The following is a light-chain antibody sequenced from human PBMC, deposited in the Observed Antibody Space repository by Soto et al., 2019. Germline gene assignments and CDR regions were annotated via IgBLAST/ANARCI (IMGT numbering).Light chain of an antibody. V-gene: IGKV1-13*02. CDR2: DAS. Sequence: ALQLTQTPSSLSASVGDRVSMTCRASQVIRSALAWYQQKPGNPPELLIYDASTLEVGVPSRFSGSGSGTHFNLTISNVQPEDFATYYCQQFHSSAIAFGQGTRLEIK. J-gene: IGKJ5*01. CDR3: QQFHSSAIA. CDR1: QVIRSA.